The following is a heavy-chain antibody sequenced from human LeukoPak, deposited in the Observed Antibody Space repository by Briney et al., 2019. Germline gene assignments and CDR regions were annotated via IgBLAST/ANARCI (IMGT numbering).Heavy chain of an antibody. CDR2: ISYDGSNK. CDR3: ARENSPPTYYDFWSGPLYYFDY. CDR1: GFTFSSYA. J-gene: IGHJ4*02. Sequence: GGSLRLSCAASGFTFSSYATHWVRQAPGKGLEWVAVISYDGSNKYYADSVKGRFTISRDNSKNTLYLQMNSLRAEDTAVYYCARENSPPTYYDFWSGPLYYFDYWGQGTLVTVSS. V-gene: IGHV3-30-3*01. D-gene: IGHD3-3*01.